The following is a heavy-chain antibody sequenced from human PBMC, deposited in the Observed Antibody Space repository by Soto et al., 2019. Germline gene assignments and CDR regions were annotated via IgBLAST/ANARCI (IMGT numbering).Heavy chain of an antibody. CDR3: ATSAPSSIIGVVIDYGMDV. CDR1: GYSFTSYW. CDR2: IDPSDSYT. D-gene: IGHD3-3*01. Sequence: PGEALKISCNGSGYSFTSYWNSWVRQMPGKGLEWMGRIDPSDSYTNYSPSFQGHVTISADKSISTAYLQWSSLKASDTAMYYCATSAPSSIIGVVIDYGMDVWGQGTMVTVSS. V-gene: IGHV5-10-1*01. J-gene: IGHJ6*02.